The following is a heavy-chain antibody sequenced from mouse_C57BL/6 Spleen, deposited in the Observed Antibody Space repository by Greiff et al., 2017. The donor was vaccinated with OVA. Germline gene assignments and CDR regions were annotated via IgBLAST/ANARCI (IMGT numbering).Heavy chain of an antibody. Sequence: EVQRVESGPGLVKPSQSLSLTCSVTGYSITSGYYWNWIRQFPGNKLEWMGYISYDGSNNYNPSLKNRISITRDTSKNQFFLKLNSVTTEDTATYYCAREGNFDVWGTGTTVTVSS. V-gene: IGHV3-6*01. CDR3: AREGNFDV. J-gene: IGHJ1*03. CDR1: GYSITSGYY. CDR2: ISYDGSN.